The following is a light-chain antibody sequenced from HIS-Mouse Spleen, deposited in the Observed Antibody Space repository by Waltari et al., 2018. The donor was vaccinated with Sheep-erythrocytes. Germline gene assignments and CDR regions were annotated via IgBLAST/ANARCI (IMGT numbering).Light chain of an antibody. Sequence: QSALTQPPSASGSPGQSVTIPCTGTSSHVGGYNYVSWYQQHPGKAPKLMIYEVSKRPSGVPDRFSGSKSGNTASLTVSGLQAEDEADYYCCSYAGSYNHVFATGTKVTVL. V-gene: IGLV2-8*01. CDR2: EVS. CDR3: CSYAGSYNHV. CDR1: SSHVGGYNY. J-gene: IGLJ1*01.